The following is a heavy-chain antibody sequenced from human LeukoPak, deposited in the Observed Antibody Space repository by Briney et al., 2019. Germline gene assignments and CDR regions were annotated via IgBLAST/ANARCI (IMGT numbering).Heavy chain of an antibody. D-gene: IGHD2-15*01. J-gene: IGHJ3*02. V-gene: IGHV3-21*04. CDR3: AKKGALRYCSGGSCNDAFDI. CDR1: GFTFSSYN. Sequence: KAGGSLRLSCAASGFTFSSYNMNWVRQAPGKGLEWVSSISTSSSYIYYADSVKGRFTISRHNAKNSVYLQMNSLRAEDTAVYYCAKKGALRYCSGGSCNDAFDIWGQGTMVTVSS. CDR2: ISTSSSYI.